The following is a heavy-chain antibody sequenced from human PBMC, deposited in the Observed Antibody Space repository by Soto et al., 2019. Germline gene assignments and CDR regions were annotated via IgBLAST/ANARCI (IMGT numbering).Heavy chain of an antibody. J-gene: IGHJ4*02. CDR2: IYYSGST. CDR1: GGSISSGDYY. Sequence: PSETLSLTCTVSGGSISSGDYYWSWIRQPPGKGLEWIGYIYYSGSTYYNPSLKSRVTISVDTSKNQFSLKLSSVTAADTAVYYCAREAPPGGDTDPYYFDHWGQGTLVTVSS. CDR3: AREAPPGGDTDPYYFDH. V-gene: IGHV4-30-4*01. D-gene: IGHD2-21*02.